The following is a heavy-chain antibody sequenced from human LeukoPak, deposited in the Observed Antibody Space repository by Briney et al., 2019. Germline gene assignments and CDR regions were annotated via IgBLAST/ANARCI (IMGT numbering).Heavy chain of an antibody. CDR1: GGSISSGGYS. CDR3: ARAGIAGSGSYGLFDY. D-gene: IGHD3-10*01. V-gene: IGHV4-30-2*01. Sequence: PSETLSLTCAVSGGSISSGGYSWSWIRQPPGKGLEWIGCIYHSGSTYYNPSLKSRVTISVDRSKNQFSLKLSSVTAADTAVYYCARAGIAGSGSYGLFDYWGQGTLVTVSS. CDR2: IYHSGST. J-gene: IGHJ4*02.